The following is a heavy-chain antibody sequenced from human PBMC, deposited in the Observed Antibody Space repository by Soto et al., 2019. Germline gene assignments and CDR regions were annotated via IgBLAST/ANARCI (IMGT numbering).Heavy chain of an antibody. CDR1: GWSFSGYY. CDR2: IYYSGST. CDR3: ARHRGTISLTDY. D-gene: IGHD3-9*01. V-gene: IGHV4-39*01. Sequence: SETLSLTCAFYGWSFSGYYWGLIRQPPGKGLEWIGSIYYSGSTYYNPSLKSRVTISVDTSKNQFSLKLSSVTAADTAVYYCARHRGTISLTDYWGQGTLVTVSS. J-gene: IGHJ4*02.